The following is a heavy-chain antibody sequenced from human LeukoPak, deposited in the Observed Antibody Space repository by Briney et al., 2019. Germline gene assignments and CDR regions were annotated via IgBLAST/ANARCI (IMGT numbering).Heavy chain of an antibody. CDR2: IYYSGST. Sequence: SETLSLTCTVSGGSISSSSYYWGWIRQPPGKGLEWIGSIYYSGSTNYNPSLKSRVTISVDTSKNQFSLKLSSVTAGDTAVYYCARSPRGLVRFVGSTANWFDPWGQGTLVTVSS. V-gene: IGHV4-39*07. J-gene: IGHJ5*02. D-gene: IGHD6-19*01. CDR3: ARSPRGLVRFVGSTANWFDP. CDR1: GGSISSSSYY.